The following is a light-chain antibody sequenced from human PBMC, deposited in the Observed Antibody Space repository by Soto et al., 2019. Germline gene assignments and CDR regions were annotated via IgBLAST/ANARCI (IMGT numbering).Light chain of an antibody. J-gene: IGLJ1*01. CDR1: RSDVGSYNR. CDR2: EVS. CDR3: SSFTSSSTYV. V-gene: IGLV2-18*02. Sequence: QSAMTQPPSVSGSPGQSVTISCTGTRSDVGSYNRVSWYQQPPGTAPKLMIYEVSNRPSGVPDRFSGSKSGNTASLTISGLQAEDEADYYCSSFTSSSTYVFGTGT.